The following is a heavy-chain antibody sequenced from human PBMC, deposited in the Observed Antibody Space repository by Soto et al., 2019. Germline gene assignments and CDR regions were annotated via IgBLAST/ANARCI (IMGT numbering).Heavy chain of an antibody. CDR2: IYYSGST. Sequence: PSETLSLTSTVSGGSISSYYWSLIRQPPGKGLEWIGYIYYSGSTNYNPSLKSRVTISVDTSKNQFSLKLSSVTAADTAVYYCARASTAYYYGMDVWGQGTTVTVSS. CDR3: ARASTAYYYGMDV. D-gene: IGHD5-18*01. J-gene: IGHJ6*02. CDR1: GGSISSYY. V-gene: IGHV4-59*01.